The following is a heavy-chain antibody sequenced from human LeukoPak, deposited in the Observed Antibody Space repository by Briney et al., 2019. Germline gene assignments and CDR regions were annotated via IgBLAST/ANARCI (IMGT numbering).Heavy chain of an antibody. Sequence: PSETLSLTCTVSGVSISSYYWSWIRQPPGKGLEWIGYIYYSGSTNYNPSLKSRVTISVDTSKNQFSLKLNSVTAADTAVCYCARGRASLDYWGQGTLVTVSS. CDR2: IYYSGST. CDR1: GVSISSYY. J-gene: IGHJ4*02. V-gene: IGHV4-59*01. CDR3: ARGRASLDY.